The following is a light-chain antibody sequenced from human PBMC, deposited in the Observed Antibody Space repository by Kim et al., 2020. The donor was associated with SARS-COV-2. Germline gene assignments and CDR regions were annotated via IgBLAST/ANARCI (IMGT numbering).Light chain of an antibody. V-gene: IGLV2-14*04. J-gene: IGLJ3*02. CDR3: SSYESRGTTWG. Sequence: QSVNTSFSARSGDDSGNNYVACYHEHQGNAPHIIIHYDIRRPSGVATRCCGANSGNTAALRTTALRAEEEAHYYCSSYESRGTTWGFGGGTKLTVL. CDR2: YDI. CDR1: SGDDSGNNY.